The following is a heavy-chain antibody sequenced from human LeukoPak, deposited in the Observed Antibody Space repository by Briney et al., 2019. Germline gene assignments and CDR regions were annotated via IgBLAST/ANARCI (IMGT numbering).Heavy chain of an antibody. J-gene: IGHJ4*02. CDR3: ARGYGKWLLRYYFDY. Sequence: PSETLSLTCAVYGGSFSGYYWSWIRQPPGKGLEWIGEINHSGSTNYNPSLKSRVTTSVDTSKNQFSLKLSSVTAADTAVYYCARGYGKWLLRYYFDYWGQGTLVTVSS. CDR2: INHSGST. D-gene: IGHD3-22*01. V-gene: IGHV4-34*01. CDR1: GGSFSGYY.